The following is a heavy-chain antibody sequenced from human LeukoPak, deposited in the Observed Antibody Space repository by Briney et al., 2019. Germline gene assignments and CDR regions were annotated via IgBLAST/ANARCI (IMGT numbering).Heavy chain of an antibody. Sequence: SETLSLTCTVSGDSISTSNSYWGWIRQPPGKGLEWIGSIYYSGSTYYNPSLKSRVTISVDTSKNQFSLKLSSVTAADTAVYYCAREGGAAAGTPPAAFDIWGQGTMVTVSS. V-gene: IGHV4-39*07. CDR3: AREGGAAAGTPPAAFDI. D-gene: IGHD6-13*01. J-gene: IGHJ3*02. CDR1: GDSISTSNSY. CDR2: IYYSGST.